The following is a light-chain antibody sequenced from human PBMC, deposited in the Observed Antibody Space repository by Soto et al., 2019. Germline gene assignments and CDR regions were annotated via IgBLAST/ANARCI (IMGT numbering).Light chain of an antibody. Sequence: SQSAGTLSLSTGERATLSCRASQTVRNNYLAWYQQKPGQAPRLLIYDASSRATGIPDRFSGGGSGTDFTLTISRLEPEDFAVYYCQQRSNWPPTFGGRTKVAIK. J-gene: IGKJ4*01. CDR2: DAS. CDR1: QTVRNNY. CDR3: QQRSNWPPT. V-gene: IGKV3D-20*02.